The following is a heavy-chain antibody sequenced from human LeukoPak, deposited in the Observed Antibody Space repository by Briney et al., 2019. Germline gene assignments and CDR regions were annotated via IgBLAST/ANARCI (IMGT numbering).Heavy chain of an antibody. D-gene: IGHD2-21*02. Sequence: PGGSLRLSCAASGFTFSSYWMSWVRQAPGKGLEWVSVIYSGGSTYYADSVKGRFTISRDNSKNTLYLQMNSLRAEDTAVYYCARAGGHIVVVTEYWGQGTLVTVSS. CDR3: ARAGGHIVVVTEY. J-gene: IGHJ4*02. CDR1: GFTFSSYW. V-gene: IGHV3-66*01. CDR2: IYSGGST.